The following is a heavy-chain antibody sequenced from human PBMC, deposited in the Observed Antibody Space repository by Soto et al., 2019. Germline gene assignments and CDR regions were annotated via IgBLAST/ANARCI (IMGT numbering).Heavy chain of an antibody. CDR2: IMPILGIA. Sequence: QVQLVQSGAEVKKPGSSVKVSCKASGGTFSSYTISWVRQAPGLGLEWMGRIMPILGIANYAQKFQGRVTITADKSTSTAYMELSSLRSEDTAVYYCARDLTTVVTDYFQHCGQGTLVTVSS. D-gene: IGHD4-17*01. CDR1: GGTFSSYT. J-gene: IGHJ1*01. V-gene: IGHV1-69*08. CDR3: ARDLTTVVTDYFQH.